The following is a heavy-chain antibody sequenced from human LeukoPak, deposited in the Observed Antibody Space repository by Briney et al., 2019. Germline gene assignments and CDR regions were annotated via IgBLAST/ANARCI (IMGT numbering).Heavy chain of an antibody. J-gene: IGHJ5*02. CDR3: ARAREDIVVVPAARINWFDP. D-gene: IGHD2-2*01. CDR1: GGSFSGYY. Sequence: SETLSLTCAIYGGSFSGYYWSWIRQPPGKGLEWIGEINHSGSTNYNPSLKSRVTISVDTSKNQFSLKLSSVTAADTAVYYCARAREDIVVVPAARINWFDPWGQGTLVTVSS. V-gene: IGHV4-34*01. CDR2: INHSGST.